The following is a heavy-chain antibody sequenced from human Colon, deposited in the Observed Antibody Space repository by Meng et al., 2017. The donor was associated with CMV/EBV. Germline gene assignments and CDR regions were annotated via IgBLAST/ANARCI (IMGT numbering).Heavy chain of an antibody. CDR2: ISYDGETR. CDR1: GFTFSIYA. Sequence: GESLKISCAASGFTFSIYAMHWVRQAPGKGLEWVALISYDGETRYVADAVKGRFSISRDNSKNMVYLQMDSLGLEDTAIYYCARDVTTDTGFSYGSQPGYWAPGSLVTVSS. D-gene: IGHD5-18*01. J-gene: IGHJ4*01. V-gene: IGHV3-30*04. CDR3: ARDVTTDTGFSYGSQPGY.